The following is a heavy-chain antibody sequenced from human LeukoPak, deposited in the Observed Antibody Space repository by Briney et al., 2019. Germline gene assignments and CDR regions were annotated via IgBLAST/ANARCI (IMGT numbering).Heavy chain of an antibody. D-gene: IGHD3-10*01. CDR3: AKVLALVWFGETDY. CDR2: IIPIFGTA. V-gene: IGHV1-69*13. Sequence: SVKVSCKASGGTLSSFTISWVRQAPGQGLEWMGGIIPIFGTANYAQKFQGRVTITADESTRTAYMELSSLRAEDTAVYYCAKVLALVWFGETDYWGQGTLVTVSS. CDR1: GGTLSSFT. J-gene: IGHJ4*02.